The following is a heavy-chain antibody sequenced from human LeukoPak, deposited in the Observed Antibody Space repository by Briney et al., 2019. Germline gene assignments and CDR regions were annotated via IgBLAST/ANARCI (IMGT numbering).Heavy chain of an antibody. D-gene: IGHD4-17*01. CDR2: IYYSGST. J-gene: IGHJ4*02. CDR1: GGSISSYY. Sequence: SETLSLTCTVSGGSISSYYWSWIRQPPGKGLEWIGYIYYSGSTNYNPSLKSRVTISVDTSKNQFSRKLSPVTAADTAVYYCARGPTRYYFDCWGQGTLVTVSS. CDR3: ARGPTRYYFDC. V-gene: IGHV4-59*01.